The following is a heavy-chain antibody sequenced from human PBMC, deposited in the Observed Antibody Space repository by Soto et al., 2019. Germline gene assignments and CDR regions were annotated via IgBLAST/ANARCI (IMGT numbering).Heavy chain of an antibody. Sequence: SETLSLTCTVSGGSISGYYWSWIRQPPGKGLEWIGYIYYSGSTNYNPSLKSRVTISVDTSKNQFSLKLSSVTAADTAVYYCARDNDGSGIEYWGQGTMVTVSS. CDR3: ARDNDGSGIEY. V-gene: IGHV4-59*01. D-gene: IGHD3-10*01. J-gene: IGHJ4*02. CDR1: GGSISGYY. CDR2: IYYSGST.